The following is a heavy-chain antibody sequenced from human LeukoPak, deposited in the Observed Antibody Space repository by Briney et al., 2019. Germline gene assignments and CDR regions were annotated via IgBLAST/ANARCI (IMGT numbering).Heavy chain of an antibody. Sequence: SETLSLTCTVSGGSISSYYWSWIRQPAGKGLEWIGRIYTSGSTNYNPSLMSRVTMSVDTSKNQFSLKLSSVTAAATAVYYCARGENYYDSSGFYYVNALDIWGRGTMVTVS. CDR3: ARGENYYDSSGFYYVNALDI. V-gene: IGHV4-4*07. D-gene: IGHD3-22*01. CDR2: IYTSGST. J-gene: IGHJ3*02. CDR1: GGSISSYY.